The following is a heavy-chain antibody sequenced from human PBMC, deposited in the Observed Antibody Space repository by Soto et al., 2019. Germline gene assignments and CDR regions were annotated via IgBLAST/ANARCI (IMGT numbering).Heavy chain of an antibody. CDR2: IWYDGSNK. Sequence: PGGSLRLSCAASGFTFSSYGMHWVRQAPGKGLEWVAVIWYDGSNKYYADSVKGRFTISRDNSKNTLYLQMNSLRAEDTAVYYCARDRKLRYFLAENWLDPWGQGTLVTVSS. CDR3: ARDRKLRYFLAENWLDP. CDR1: GFTFSSYG. J-gene: IGHJ5*02. V-gene: IGHV3-33*01. D-gene: IGHD3-9*01.